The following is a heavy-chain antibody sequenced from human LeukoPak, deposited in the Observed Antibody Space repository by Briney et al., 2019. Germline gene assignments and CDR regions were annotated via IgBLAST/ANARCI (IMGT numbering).Heavy chain of an antibody. CDR1: GFVFSDYC. V-gene: IGHV3-11*04. Sequence: GGSLRLSCAASGFVFSDYCMGWIRQAPGRGLEWVSYISDSGSNIYYTDSVKGRFTMSRDNAKKSLYLQMNSLRAEDTAVYYCARAKFDSSGYYYRGFDIWGQGTMVTVSS. CDR2: ISDSGSNI. J-gene: IGHJ3*02. CDR3: ARAKFDSSGYYYRGFDI. D-gene: IGHD3-22*01.